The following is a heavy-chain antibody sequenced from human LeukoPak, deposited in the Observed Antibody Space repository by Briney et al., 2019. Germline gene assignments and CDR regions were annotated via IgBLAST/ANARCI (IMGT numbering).Heavy chain of an antibody. D-gene: IGHD1-26*01. CDR1: GDSISSNS. CDR3: ARGASGSYHYFDY. Sequence: SETLSLTCTVSGDSISSNSWSWIRQPAGKGLEYIGRIYTTGSTDYNPSLKSRVSLSVDTSKNQFSLKLSSVTAADTAVYYCARGASGSYHYFDYWGQGTLVTVSS. CDR2: IYTTGST. J-gene: IGHJ4*02. V-gene: IGHV4-4*07.